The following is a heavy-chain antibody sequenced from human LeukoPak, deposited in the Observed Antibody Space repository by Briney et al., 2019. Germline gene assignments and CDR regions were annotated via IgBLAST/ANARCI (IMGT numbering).Heavy chain of an antibody. CDR2: ISYDGSNK. D-gene: IGHD3-3*01. CDR3: AKPPRRHDFWSGYYFDY. Sequence: PGGSLRLSCAASGFTFSSYGMHWVRQAPGKGLEWVAVISYDGSNKYYADSVKGRFTISRDNSKNTLYLQMNSLRAEDTAVYYCAKPPRRHDFWSGYYFDYWGQGTLVTVSS. J-gene: IGHJ4*02. V-gene: IGHV3-30*18. CDR1: GFTFSSYG.